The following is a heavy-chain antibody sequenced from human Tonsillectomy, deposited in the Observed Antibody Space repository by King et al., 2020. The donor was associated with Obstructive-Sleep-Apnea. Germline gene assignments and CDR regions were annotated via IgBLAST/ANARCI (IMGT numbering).Heavy chain of an antibody. Sequence: VQLVESGGGLVQPGGSLRLYCAASGFTFSNFTMNWGRQDPGKGPEWVSSITGIGASTYYADSVKGRFTISRDNFKDALYLQMSSLRGEDTAVYYCAKSLGGFPYYYGMDVWGQGTTVTVSS. CDR3: AKSLGGFPYYYGMDV. V-gene: IGHV3-23*04. J-gene: IGHJ6*02. CDR2: ITGIGAST. CDR1: GFTFSNFT.